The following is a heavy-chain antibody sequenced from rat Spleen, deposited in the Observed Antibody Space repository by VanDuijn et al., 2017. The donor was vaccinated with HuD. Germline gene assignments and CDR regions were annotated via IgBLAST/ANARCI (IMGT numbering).Heavy chain of an antibody. V-gene: IGHV5-54*01. Sequence: EVQLAESGGGLVQPGRSLKLSCAASGFTFSDYGVAWVRQAPKKGLEWIGMIYYDSSKMYYAETVRGRFSISRDNSKSILYLEMNSLRSEDTAMYYCARRHYGYTDYFDYWGQGVMVTVSS. CDR1: GFTFSDYG. CDR3: ARRHYGYTDYFDY. CDR2: IYYDSSKM. J-gene: IGHJ2*01. D-gene: IGHD1-9*01.